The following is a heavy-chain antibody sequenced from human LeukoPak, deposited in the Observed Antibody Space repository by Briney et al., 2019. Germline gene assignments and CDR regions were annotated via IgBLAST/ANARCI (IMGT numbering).Heavy chain of an antibody. CDR1: TYTPTSID. Sequence: SVKPSSKVSTYTPTSIDTSWVRHPTKRGLEWMGSTNLNSGNTTYAQKFQGRVTMTRNTSVSKDYMELSNLRSEGTDVYFCASYYYDSSGYCHYWGQRTLVSVSS. D-gene: IGHD3-22*01. CDR2: TNLNSGNT. J-gene: IGHJ4*02. V-gene: IGHV1-8*01. CDR3: ASYYYDSSGYCHY.